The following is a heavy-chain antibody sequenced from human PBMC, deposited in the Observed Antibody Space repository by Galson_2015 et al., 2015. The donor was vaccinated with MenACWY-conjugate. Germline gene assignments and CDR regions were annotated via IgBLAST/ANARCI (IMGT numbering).Heavy chain of an antibody. V-gene: IGHV3-11*01. CDR2: ISGSGQTM. J-gene: IGHJ5*02. CDR3: ARELSLVAVGVTPGWFDT. CDR1: GFTFSDYY. Sequence: SLRLSCAASGFTFSDYYMSWIRQTPGTGLEWLSYISGSGQTMYYAASVKGRFTISRDNAKQSLYLQMNNLRADDTAVYYCARELSLVAVGVTPGWFDTWGQGILVTVSS. D-gene: IGHD2-15*01.